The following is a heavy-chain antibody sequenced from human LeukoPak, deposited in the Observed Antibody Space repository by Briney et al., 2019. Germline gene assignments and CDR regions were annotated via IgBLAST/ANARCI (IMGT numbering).Heavy chain of an antibody. CDR3: AKGKEGRSRDFDY. D-gene: IGHD2-2*01. Sequence: PGGSLRLSCAASGFTFSSYGMHWVRQAPGMGLEWVAFIRYDGSNKYYADSVKGRFTISRDNSKNTLYLQMNSLRAEDTAVYYCAKGKEGRSRDFDYWGQGTLVTVSS. J-gene: IGHJ4*02. CDR1: GFTFSSYG. CDR2: IRYDGSNK. V-gene: IGHV3-30*02.